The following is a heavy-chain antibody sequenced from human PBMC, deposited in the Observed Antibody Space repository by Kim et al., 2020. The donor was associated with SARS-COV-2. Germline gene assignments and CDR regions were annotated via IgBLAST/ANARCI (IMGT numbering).Heavy chain of an antibody. J-gene: IGHJ3*02. CDR2: IYYSGST. D-gene: IGHD2-21*02. CDR1: GGSISSSSYY. CDR3: ARPKNLAYCGGDCYFPDAFDI. V-gene: IGHV4-39*01. Sequence: SETLSLTCTVSGGSISSSSYYWGWIRQPPGKGLEWLGCIYYSGSTYYNPSLKSRVTISVDTSKNQFSLKLSSVTAADTAVYYCARPKNLAYCGGDCYFPDAFDIWGQGTMVTVSS.